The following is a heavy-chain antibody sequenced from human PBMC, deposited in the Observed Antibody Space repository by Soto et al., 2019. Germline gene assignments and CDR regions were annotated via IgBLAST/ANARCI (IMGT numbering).Heavy chain of an antibody. CDR2: INHSGST. CDR3: ARPLRILNSFDP. J-gene: IGHJ5*02. Sequence: QVQLQQWGAGLLKPSETLSLTCAVYGGSFSGYYWSWIRQPPGKGLEGIGEINHSGSTNYNPSLKSRVTISVDTFKNQFSPKLSSVTAADTAVYYCARPLRILNSFDPWGQASLLTVSS. CDR1: GGSFSGYY. V-gene: IGHV4-34*01.